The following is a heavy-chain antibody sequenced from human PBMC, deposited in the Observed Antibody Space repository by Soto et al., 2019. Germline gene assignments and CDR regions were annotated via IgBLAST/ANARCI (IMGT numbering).Heavy chain of an antibody. CDR1: GFTFSSYA. J-gene: IGHJ4*02. CDR3: ACHVGGTPK. V-gene: IGHV3-30-3*01. Sequence: GGSLRLSCAASGFTFSSYAMHWVRQAPGKGLEWVAVISYDGSNNYYTDSVKGRFTISRDNSKNTVYLQMNSLRAEDTAVYYCACHVGGTPKWGQGTLVTVSS. CDR2: ISYDGSNN. D-gene: IGHD1-26*01.